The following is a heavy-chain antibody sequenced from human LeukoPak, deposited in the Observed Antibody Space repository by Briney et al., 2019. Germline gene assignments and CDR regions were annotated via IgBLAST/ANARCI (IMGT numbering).Heavy chain of an antibody. CDR3: ARDRGDYGDYWFEP. J-gene: IGHJ5*02. D-gene: IGHD4-17*01. Sequence: SETLSLTCTVSGGSISSGGYYWCWIRQPPGKGQEWIGYIYYSGSTYYNPSLKSRVTISVDTSKNQFSLKLSSVTAADTAVYYCARDRGDYGDYWFEPWGEGNLVTVSS. CDR1: GGSISSGGYY. V-gene: IGHV4-31*03. CDR2: IYYSGST.